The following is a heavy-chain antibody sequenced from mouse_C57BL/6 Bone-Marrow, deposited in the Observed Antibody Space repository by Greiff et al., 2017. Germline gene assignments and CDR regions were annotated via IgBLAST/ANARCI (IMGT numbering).Heavy chain of an antibody. D-gene: IGHD2-14*01. Sequence: QVQLQQPGAELVRPGASVKLSCKASGYTFTSYGISWVKQRTGQGLEWIGEIYPRSGNTYYNEKFKGKATLTADTSSSTAYMELRSLTSEDSAVXFCASARVRGAYWGQGTLVTVSA. CDR1: GYTFTSYG. CDR2: IYPRSGNT. CDR3: ASARVRGAY. J-gene: IGHJ3*01. V-gene: IGHV1-81*01.